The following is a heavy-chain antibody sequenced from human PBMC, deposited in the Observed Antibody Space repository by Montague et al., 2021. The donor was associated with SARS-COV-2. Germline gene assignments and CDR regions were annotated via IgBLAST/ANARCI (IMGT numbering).Heavy chain of an antibody. CDR1: GGSVSNGGYY. Sequence: TLSLTCTVSGGSVSNGGYYCSWTSQHPGRGLGWIGNMYDSGSTYYNPSLTSRVTMSLDTSKNQFSLKLSSVTAADTAVYYCARTGLGAYDILTGYTVNVFDNWDTGTMVTVSS. D-gene: IGHD3-9*01. J-gene: IGHJ3*02. V-gene: IGHV4-31*03. CDR3: ARTGLGAYDILTGYTVNVFDN. CDR2: MYDSGST.